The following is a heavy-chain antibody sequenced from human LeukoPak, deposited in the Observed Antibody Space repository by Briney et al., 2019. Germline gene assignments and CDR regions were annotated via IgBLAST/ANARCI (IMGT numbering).Heavy chain of an antibody. CDR1: GGSIISGNW. J-gene: IGHJ2*01. V-gene: IGHV4-39*01. CDR3: ARRLGNWYFDH. CDR2: IYYSGST. D-gene: IGHD3-22*01. Sequence: SETLSLTCAVSGGSIISGNWWCWVRQPPGEGLEWVGSIYYSGSTYNNPSLKSRVTMSVDTTKNQFSLHLSSMTAADTAVYYCARRLGNWYFDHWGRGTLVTVSS.